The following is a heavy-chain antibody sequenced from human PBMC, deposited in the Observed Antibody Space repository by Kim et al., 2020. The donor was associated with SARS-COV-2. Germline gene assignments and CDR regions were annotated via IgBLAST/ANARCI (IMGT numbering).Heavy chain of an antibody. D-gene: IGHD3-22*01. CDR3: ASHNYYDSSGYLDY. V-gene: IGHV1-69*01. J-gene: IGHJ4*02. Sequence: AQKFQGRVTITADESTSTAYMGLSSLRSEDTAVYYCASHNYYDSSGYLDYWGQGTLVTVSS.